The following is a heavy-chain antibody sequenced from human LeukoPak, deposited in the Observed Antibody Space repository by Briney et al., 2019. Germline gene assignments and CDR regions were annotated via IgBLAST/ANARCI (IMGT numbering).Heavy chain of an antibody. D-gene: IGHD2/OR15-2a*01. V-gene: IGHV3-23*01. CDR2: ISGSGIRT. Sequence: GGSLRLSCSASGFTLSNFAMSWVRQAPGKGLEGVSGISGSGIRTFSGDSVKGRFTTSRDNSKNTLSLQMNSLRAADTAVYYCANSNFDPWGQGTLVIVSS. J-gene: IGHJ5*02. CDR1: GFTLSNFA. CDR3: ANSNFDP.